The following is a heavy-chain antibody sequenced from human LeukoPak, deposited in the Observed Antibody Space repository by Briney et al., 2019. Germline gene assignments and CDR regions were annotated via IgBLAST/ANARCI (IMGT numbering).Heavy chain of an antibody. Sequence: GGFLRLSCAASGFTFDDYAMHWVRQAPGKGLEWVSSISSGSSYIYYADSVMGRFTISRDNAKNSLYLQMNSLRAEDTAVYYCARGIVAAGNIDFWGQGTLVTVSS. D-gene: IGHD6-13*01. CDR1: GFTFDDYA. CDR3: ARGIVAAGNIDF. V-gene: IGHV3-21*01. J-gene: IGHJ4*02. CDR2: ISSGSSYI.